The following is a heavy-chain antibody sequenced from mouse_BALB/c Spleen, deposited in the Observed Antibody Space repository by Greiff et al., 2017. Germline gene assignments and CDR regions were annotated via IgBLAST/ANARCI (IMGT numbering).Heavy chain of an antibody. V-gene: IGHV1S81*02. CDR2: INPSNGGT. D-gene: IGHD2-2*01. Sequence: QVQLQQSGAELVKPGASVKLSCKASGYTFTSYYMYWVKQRPGQGLEWIGEINPSNGGTNFNEKFKSKATLTVDKSSSTAYMQLSSLTSEDSAVYYCTRSLYGYDPAWFAYWGQGTLVTVSA. CDR3: TRSLYGYDPAWFAY. CDR1: GYTFTSYY. J-gene: IGHJ3*01.